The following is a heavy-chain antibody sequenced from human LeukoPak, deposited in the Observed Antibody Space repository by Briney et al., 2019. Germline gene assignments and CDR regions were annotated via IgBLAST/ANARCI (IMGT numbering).Heavy chain of an antibody. Sequence: SETLSLTCTVSGGSISSYYWSWIRQPPGKGLEWIGDIYYSGSTNYNPSLKSRVTISVDTSKNQFSLRLSAVTAADTAVYYSARLASGSYGPLTPFDYWGQGTLVTVSS. V-gene: IGHV4-59*08. CDR2: IYYSGST. D-gene: IGHD1-26*01. CDR3: ARLASGSYGPLTPFDY. J-gene: IGHJ4*02. CDR1: GGSISSYY.